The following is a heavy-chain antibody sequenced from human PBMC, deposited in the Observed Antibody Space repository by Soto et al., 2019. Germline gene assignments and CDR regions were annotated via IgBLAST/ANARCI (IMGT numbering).Heavy chain of an antibody. CDR1: GFTFSSYA. CDR2: ISYDGSNK. V-gene: IGHV3-30-3*01. D-gene: IGHD6-19*01. J-gene: IGHJ6*02. CDR3: ARGRNSSGWYLQLYYYYYYGMDV. Sequence: GGSLRLSCAASGFTFSSYAMHWVRQAPGKGLEWVAVISYDGSNKYYADSVKGRFTISRDNSKNTLYLQMNSLRAEDTAVYYCARGRNSSGWYLQLYYYYYYGMDVWGQGTTVTVSS.